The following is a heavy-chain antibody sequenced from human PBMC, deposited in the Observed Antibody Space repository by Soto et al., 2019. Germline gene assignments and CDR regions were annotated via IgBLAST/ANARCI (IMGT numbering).Heavy chain of an antibody. CDR3: ARDRDDSSGYYFLFDS. J-gene: IGHJ5*01. CDR1: GYTFTSYG. CDR2: ISAYNGNT. D-gene: IGHD3-22*01. V-gene: IGHV1-18*01. Sequence: GASVKVSCKASGYTFTSYGISWVRQAPGQGLEWMGWISAYNGNTNYAQKLQGRVTMTTDTSTSTAYMELRSLRSDDTAVYYCARDRDDSSGYYFLFDSWGQGTLVTVYS.